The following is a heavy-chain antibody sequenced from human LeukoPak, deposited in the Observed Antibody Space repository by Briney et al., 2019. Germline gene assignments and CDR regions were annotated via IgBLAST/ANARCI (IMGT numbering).Heavy chain of an antibody. D-gene: IGHD6-13*01. CDR1: GGSISSYY. J-gene: IGHJ4*02. Sequence: SETLSLTCTVSGGSISSYYWSWIRQPAGKGLEWIGRIYTSGSTNYNPSLKSRVTISVDKSKNQFSLKLSSVTAADTAVYYCARAQQLGPCYFDYLGQGTLVTVSS. CDR3: ARAQQLGPCYFDY. CDR2: IYTSGST. V-gene: IGHV4-4*07.